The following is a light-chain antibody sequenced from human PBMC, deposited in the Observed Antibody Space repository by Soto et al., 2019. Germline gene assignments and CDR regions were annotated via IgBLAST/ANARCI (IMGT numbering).Light chain of an antibody. CDR1: HNSLYSSDNKKY. CDR2: WAS. CDR3: QQYYSSPPT. V-gene: IGKV4-1*01. J-gene: IGKJ1*01. Sequence: DIVLTQPPDSLAVSLGDRATINCKSSHNSLYSSDNKKYLSWYQQRPGQPPKLLFYWASTRESGVPDRFSGSGSGTHVTLTITSLQAEDVAVYYCQQYYSSPPTFGQGTKV.